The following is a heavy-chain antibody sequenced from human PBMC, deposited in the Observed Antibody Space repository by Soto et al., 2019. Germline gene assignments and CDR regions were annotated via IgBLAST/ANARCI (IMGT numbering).Heavy chain of an antibody. Sequence: HPGGSLRLSCAASGFTLRSYAMHWVRQAPGKGLEWVAVISYDGSNKYYADSVKGRFTISRDNPKNTLYLQMNSLRAEDTAVYYSARDLKMIAAAEGSGHYFDYWGQGTLVTVSS. V-gene: IGHV3-30-3*01. CDR1: GFTLRSYA. CDR3: ARDLKMIAAAEGSGHYFDY. J-gene: IGHJ4*02. CDR2: ISYDGSNK. D-gene: IGHD6-13*01.